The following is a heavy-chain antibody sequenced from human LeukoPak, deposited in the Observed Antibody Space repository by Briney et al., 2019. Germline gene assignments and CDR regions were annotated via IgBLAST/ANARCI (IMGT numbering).Heavy chain of an antibody. CDR3: ARVYSNYVRYFDL. J-gene: IGHJ2*01. CDR1: GYTFTGYY. Sequence: ASVKVSCKASGYTFTGYYMHWVRQAPGQGLEWMGRINPNSGGTNYAQKFQGRVTMTRDTSISTAYMELSRLRSDDTAVYYCARVYSNYVRYFDLWGRGTLVTVSS. V-gene: IGHV1-2*06. D-gene: IGHD4-11*01. CDR2: INPNSGGT.